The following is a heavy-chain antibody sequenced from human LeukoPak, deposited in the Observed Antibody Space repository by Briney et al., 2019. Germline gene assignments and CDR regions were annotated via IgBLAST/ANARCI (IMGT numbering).Heavy chain of an antibody. V-gene: IGHV3-23*01. Sequence: PGGSLRLSCAASGFTFSNFGMSWVRQAPGKGLEWVSAISGSGGSTFYADSVKGRFTISRDNSKNTLYLQMNSLRAEDTAVYYCAKFRGYSYGPIGYWGQGTLVTVSS. D-gene: IGHD5-18*01. J-gene: IGHJ4*02. CDR2: ISGSGGST. CDR1: GFTFSNFG. CDR3: AKFRGYSYGPIGY.